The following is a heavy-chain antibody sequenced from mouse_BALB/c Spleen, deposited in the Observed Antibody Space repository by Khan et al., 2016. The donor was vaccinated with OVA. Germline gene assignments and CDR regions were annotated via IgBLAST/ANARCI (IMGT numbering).Heavy chain of an antibody. V-gene: IGHV5-6*01. CDR2: ISTGGSYT. D-gene: IGHD1-1*01. Sequence: EVQLVESGGDLVKPGGSLKLSCAASGSTFTTYGMSWVRQPPDKRLVWVVTISTGGSYTYYPASVKGRFSISRDNAKNTLYLQMSSLKSEDTAMFYCARLAYYYDSEGFAYWGQGTQVTVSA. J-gene: IGHJ3*01. CDR3: ARLAYYYDSEGFAY. CDR1: GSTFTTYG.